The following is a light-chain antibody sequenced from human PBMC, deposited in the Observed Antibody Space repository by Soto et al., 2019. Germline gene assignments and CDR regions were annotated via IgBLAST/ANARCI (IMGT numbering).Light chain of an antibody. Sequence: QSALTQPASVSGSPGQSITISCTGTSSDVGGYNYVSWYQHHPGKAPKLMIYDVTNRPSGVSNRFSGSKSDNTASLTISGLQAEDEADYYCSSYTGTSTPVVFGGGTQLTVL. J-gene: IGLJ2*01. CDR2: DVT. V-gene: IGLV2-14*03. CDR3: SSYTGTSTPVV. CDR1: SSDVGGYNY.